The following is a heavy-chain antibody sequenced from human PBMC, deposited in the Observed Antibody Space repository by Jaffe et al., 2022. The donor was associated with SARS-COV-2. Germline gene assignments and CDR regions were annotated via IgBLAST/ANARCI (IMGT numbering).Heavy chain of an antibody. CDR3: ARLGPNSGYGVDV. CDR2: VYTSGSS. Sequence: QVQLQESGPGLVKPSQTLSLTCTVSGGSISSGSYYWSWIRQPAGKGLEWIGRVYTSGSSDYNPSLKSRVTISLDTSKSQFSLTLSSVTAADTAVYYCARLGPNSGYGVDVWGQGTTVIVSS. J-gene: IGHJ6*02. D-gene: IGHD1-26*01. CDR1: GGSISSGSYY. V-gene: IGHV4-61*02.